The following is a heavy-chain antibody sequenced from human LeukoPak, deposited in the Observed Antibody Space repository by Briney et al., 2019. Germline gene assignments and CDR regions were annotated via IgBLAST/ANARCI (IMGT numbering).Heavy chain of an antibody. D-gene: IGHD6-19*01. J-gene: IGHJ4*02. V-gene: IGHV3-33*01. CDR1: GFTFSSYG. CDR2: IWYDGSNK. Sequence: GGSLRLSCAASGFTFSSYGMHWVRQAPGKGLEWVAVIWYDGSNKYYADSVKGRFTISRDNSKNTLYLQMNSLRAEDTAVYYCARGPPLAVAGYFDYWGQGTLVTVSS. CDR3: ARGPPLAVAGYFDY.